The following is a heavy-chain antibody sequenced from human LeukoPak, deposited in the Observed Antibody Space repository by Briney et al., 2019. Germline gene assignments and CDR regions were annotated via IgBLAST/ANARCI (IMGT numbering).Heavy chain of an antibody. D-gene: IGHD1-26*01. V-gene: IGHV3-23*01. CDR1: GFTFSSYA. J-gene: IGHJ6*02. CDR2: ISGSGGST. Sequence: GGSLRLSCAASGFTFSSYAMSWVRQAPGKGLEWVSAISGSGGSTYYADSVKGRFTISRDNSKNTLYLPMNSLRAEDTAVYYCVKDRGGSPFYGMDVWGQGTTVTVSS. CDR3: VKDRGGSPFYGMDV.